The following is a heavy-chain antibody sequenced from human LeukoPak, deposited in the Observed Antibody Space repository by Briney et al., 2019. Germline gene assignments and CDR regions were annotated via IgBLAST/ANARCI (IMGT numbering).Heavy chain of an antibody. CDR2: INYSGST. CDR3: ARGPYSYGSGIRLDV. V-gene: IGHV4-59*01. D-gene: IGHD3-10*01. CDR1: GDSISTYY. J-gene: IGHJ6*04. Sequence: SETLSLTCTVSGDSISTYYWNWIRQPPGEGLEWIGYINYSGSTNYNPSLKSRVIMPVDTSKNQFSLQLSSLTAADTAVYYCARGPYSYGSGIRLDVWGTGTTVTVSS.